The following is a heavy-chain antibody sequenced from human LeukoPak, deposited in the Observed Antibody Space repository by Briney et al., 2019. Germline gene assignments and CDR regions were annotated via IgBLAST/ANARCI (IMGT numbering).Heavy chain of an antibody. Sequence: PGGTLRLSCAASGFTFSNYGMNWVRQAPGKGLEWVSALSSSGGSTYYADSVKGRFTISRDNSKNTLYLQMNSLRAEDTAVYYCAKDRGAAAPDYWGQGTLVTVSS. CDR3: AKDRGAAAPDY. CDR2: LSSSGGST. J-gene: IGHJ4*02. V-gene: IGHV3-23*01. CDR1: GFTFSNYG. D-gene: IGHD6-13*01.